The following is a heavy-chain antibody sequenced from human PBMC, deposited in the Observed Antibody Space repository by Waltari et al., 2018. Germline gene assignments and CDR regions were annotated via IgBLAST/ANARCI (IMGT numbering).Heavy chain of an antibody. V-gene: IGHV4-34*01. D-gene: IGHD3-3*01. Sequence: QVQLQQWGAGLLKPSETLSLTRAVYGGSFSGYYWSWIRQPPGKGLEWIGEINHSGSTNDNPSLKSRVTISVDTSKSQFSLKLSSVTGADTAVYYCARGLNYDFWSGYYTGGGNFDYWGQGTLVTVSS. CDR3: ARGLNYDFWSGYYTGGGNFDY. J-gene: IGHJ4*02. CDR2: INHSGST. CDR1: GGSFSGYY.